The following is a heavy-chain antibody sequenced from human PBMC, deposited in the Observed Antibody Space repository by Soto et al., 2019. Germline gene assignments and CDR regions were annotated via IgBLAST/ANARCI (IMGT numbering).Heavy chain of an antibody. CDR3: ASGSYYFYYYYGMDV. CDR2: ISGSGGST. V-gene: IGHV3-23*01. D-gene: IGHD1-26*01. Sequence: PGGSLRLSCAASGFTFSSYAMSWVRQAPGKGLEWVSAISGSGGSTYYADSVKGRFTISRDNSKNTLYLQMNSLRAEDTAVYYCASGSYYFYYYYGMDVWGQGTTVTVSS. CDR1: GFTFSSYA. J-gene: IGHJ6*02.